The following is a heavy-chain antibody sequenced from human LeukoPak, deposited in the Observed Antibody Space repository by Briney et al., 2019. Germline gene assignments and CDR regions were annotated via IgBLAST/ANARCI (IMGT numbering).Heavy chain of an antibody. Sequence: PSETLSLTCTVSGGSISSYYWSWIRQSAGKGLEWIGRIYSSGSTNYNPSLKSRVTMSVDTSKNQFPLKLSSVTAADTAVYYCARDLIIYRFDPWGQGTLVTVSS. D-gene: IGHD3-9*01. CDR1: GGSISSYY. J-gene: IGHJ5*02. CDR3: ARDLIIYRFDP. CDR2: IYSSGST. V-gene: IGHV4-4*07.